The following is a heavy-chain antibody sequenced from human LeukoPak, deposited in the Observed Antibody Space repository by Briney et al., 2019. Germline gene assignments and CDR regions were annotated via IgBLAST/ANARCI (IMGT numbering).Heavy chain of an antibody. D-gene: IGHD7-27*01. Sequence: SGTLSLTCTVSGGSITSYYRSWLRQPPGKGLEWIGRIFTSGSTKYNPSPKSRGTTSVDTSEKQLSLKLSSMPTAQTPVAYTGVGYVGSFNWGGEGTSLTLPS. V-gene: IGHV4-4*07. CDR3: GVGYVGSFNW. CDR1: GGSITSYY. CDR2: IFTSGST. J-gene: IGHJ4*02.